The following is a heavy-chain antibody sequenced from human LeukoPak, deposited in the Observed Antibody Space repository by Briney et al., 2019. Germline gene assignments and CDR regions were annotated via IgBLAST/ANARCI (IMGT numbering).Heavy chain of an antibody. CDR2: VYHSGT. D-gene: IGHD6-25*01. V-gene: IGHV4-38-2*02. CDR1: GYSIGSGHY. J-gene: IGHJ5*01. CDR3: AKSSGGGGHDS. Sequence: SETLSLTCTVSGYSIGSGHYRAWIRQPPGKGLEWIGCVYHSGTYYKSSLTSRVTISMDTSKNQFSLKLTSVTAADSAFYYCAKSSGGGGHDSWGQGTLVTVSS.